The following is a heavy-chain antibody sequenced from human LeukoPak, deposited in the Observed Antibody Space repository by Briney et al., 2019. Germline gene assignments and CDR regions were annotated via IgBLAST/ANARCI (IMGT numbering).Heavy chain of an antibody. Sequence: ASVKVSCKASGYTFTSYDINWVRQVTGQGLEWMGWMNPNSGNTGYAQKFQGRVTITRNTSISTAYMELSSLRSEDTAVYYCARITIFGVVAFDIWGQGTMVTVSS. V-gene: IGHV1-8*03. D-gene: IGHD3-3*01. CDR1: GYTFTSYD. CDR2: MNPNSGNT. J-gene: IGHJ3*02. CDR3: ARITIFGVVAFDI.